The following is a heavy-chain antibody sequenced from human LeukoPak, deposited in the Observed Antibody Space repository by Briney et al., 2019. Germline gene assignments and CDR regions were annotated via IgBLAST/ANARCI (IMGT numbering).Heavy chain of an antibody. V-gene: IGHV1-2*02. CDR1: GYTFTDYY. CDR3: ARGLYAIANYVEDAFEI. D-gene: IGHD4/OR15-4a*01. Sequence: GASVKVSCKASGYTFTDYYMHWVRQAPGQGLEWMGWINPNSGGTNYPQKFQGRVTMTRDTSVSTAYMELSRLRSDDTAVYYCARGLYAIANYVEDAFEIWGQGTMVTVSS. CDR2: INPNSGGT. J-gene: IGHJ3*02.